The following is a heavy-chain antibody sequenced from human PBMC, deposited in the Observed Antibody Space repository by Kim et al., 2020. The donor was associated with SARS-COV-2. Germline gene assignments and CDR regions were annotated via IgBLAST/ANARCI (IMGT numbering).Heavy chain of an antibody. Sequence: ASVKVSCKVSGYTLTELSMHWVRQAPGKGLEWMGGFDPEDGETIYAQKFQGRVTMTEDTSTDTAYMELSSLRSEDTAVYYCATLGRYYDFWSGYYNLNWFDPWGQGTLVTVSS. CDR3: ATLGRYYDFWSGYYNLNWFDP. V-gene: IGHV1-24*01. CDR1: GYTLTELS. J-gene: IGHJ5*02. D-gene: IGHD3-3*01. CDR2: FDPEDGET.